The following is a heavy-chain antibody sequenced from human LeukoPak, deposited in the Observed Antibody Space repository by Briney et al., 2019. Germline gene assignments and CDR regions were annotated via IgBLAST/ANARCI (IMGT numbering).Heavy chain of an antibody. CDR2: IIPIFGTA. Sequence: SVKVSCKASGGTFSSYAISWVRQAPGQGLELMGGIIPIFGTANYAQKFQGRVTITADESTSTAYMELSSLRSEDTAVYYCAREYGDKPTYFDYWGQGTLVTVSS. CDR1: GGTFSSYA. V-gene: IGHV1-69*13. CDR3: AREYGDKPTYFDY. J-gene: IGHJ4*02. D-gene: IGHD4-17*01.